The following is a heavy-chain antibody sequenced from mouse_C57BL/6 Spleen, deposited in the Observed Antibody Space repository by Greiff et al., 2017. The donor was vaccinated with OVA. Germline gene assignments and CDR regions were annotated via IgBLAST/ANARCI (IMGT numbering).Heavy chain of an antibody. Sequence: QVQLQQSGAELMKPGASVKLSCKATGFTFTGYWIEWVKQRPGHGLEWIGEILPGSGSTNYNEKFKGKATFTADTSSNTAYMQLSSLTTEDSAIYYCARGGDYYYYGSSSYAMDYWGQGTSVTVSS. CDR1: GFTFTGYW. J-gene: IGHJ4*01. D-gene: IGHD1-1*01. CDR3: ARGGDYYYYGSSSYAMDY. CDR2: ILPGSGST. V-gene: IGHV1-9*01.